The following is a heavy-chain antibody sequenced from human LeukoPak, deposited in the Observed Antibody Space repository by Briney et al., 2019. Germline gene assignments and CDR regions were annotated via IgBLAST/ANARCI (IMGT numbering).Heavy chain of an antibody. J-gene: IGHJ4*02. CDR3: ARGGSLAAAPHRYYFDY. Sequence: GASVKVSCKASGYTFTSYYFHWVRQAPGQGLEWMGIINPSGGSATYAQKFQGRVTMTRDTSTSTVYMELSSLRSEDTALFYCARGGSLAAAPHRYYFDYRGQGTPVTVSS. D-gene: IGHD6-19*01. CDR2: INPSGGSA. CDR1: GYTFTSYY. V-gene: IGHV1-46*01.